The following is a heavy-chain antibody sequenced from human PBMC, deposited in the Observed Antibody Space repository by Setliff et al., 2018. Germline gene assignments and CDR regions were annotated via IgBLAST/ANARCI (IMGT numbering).Heavy chain of an antibody. CDR2: IYPGDSDT. Sequence: GESLKISCKGSGFSFTTYWIGWVRQMPGKGLELMGVIYPGDSDTRYSPAFQGQVTISADRSISTAYLQWSSLRASDTAMYYCARATGIGWPFDYWGQGTLVTVSS. CDR3: ARATGIGWPFDY. D-gene: IGHD6-13*01. V-gene: IGHV5-51*01. CDR1: GFSFTTYW. J-gene: IGHJ4*02.